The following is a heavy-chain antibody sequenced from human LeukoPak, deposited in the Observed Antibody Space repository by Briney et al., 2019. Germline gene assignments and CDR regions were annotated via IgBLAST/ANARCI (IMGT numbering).Heavy chain of an antibody. D-gene: IGHD3-22*01. CDR2: IIPIFGTA. J-gene: IGHJ6*02. V-gene: IGHV1-69*13. Sequence: SVKVSCKASGGTFSSYAISWVRQAPGQGLEWMGGIIPIFGTANYAKKFQGRVTITADESTSTAYIELSRLRSEDTAVYYCARGTEQTYYYDSSGYSFPNYYYGMDVWGQGTTVTVSS. CDR1: GGTFSSYA. CDR3: ARGTEQTYYYDSSGYSFPNYYYGMDV.